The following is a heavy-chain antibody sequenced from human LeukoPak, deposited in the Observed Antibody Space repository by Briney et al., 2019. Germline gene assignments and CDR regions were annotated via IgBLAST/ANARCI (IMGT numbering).Heavy chain of an antibody. J-gene: IGHJ3*02. V-gene: IGHV4-59*08. Sequence: KPSETLSLTCTVSGGSISSYYWSWIRQPPGKGLEWIGYIYYSGSTNYNPSLKSRVTISVDTSKNQFSLKLSSVTAADTAVYYCATPSRIPYGDYNAFDIWGQGTMVTVSS. CDR1: GGSISSYY. CDR2: IYYSGST. D-gene: IGHD4-17*01. CDR3: ATPSRIPYGDYNAFDI.